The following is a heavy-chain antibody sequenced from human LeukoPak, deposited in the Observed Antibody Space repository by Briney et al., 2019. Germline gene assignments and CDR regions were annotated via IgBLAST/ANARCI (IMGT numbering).Heavy chain of an antibody. CDR1: GFTFSSYA. J-gene: IGHJ4*02. Sequence: PGRSLRLSCAASGFTFSSYAMHWVRQAPGEGLEWVAVISYDGSNKYYADSVKGRFTISRDDSKNTLYLQMNSLRAEDTAVYYCARDYYDILTGYSAFDYWGQGTLVTVSS. CDR2: ISYDGSNK. D-gene: IGHD3-9*01. CDR3: ARDYYDILTGYSAFDY. V-gene: IGHV3-30*04.